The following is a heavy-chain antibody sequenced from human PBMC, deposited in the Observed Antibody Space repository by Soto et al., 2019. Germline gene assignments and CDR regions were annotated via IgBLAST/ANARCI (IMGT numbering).Heavy chain of an antibody. V-gene: IGHV3-30*18. CDR3: AKALEALGPVVVIRDDAFDI. Sequence: QVQLVESGGGVVQPGRSLRLSCAASGFTFSSYGMHWVRQAPGKGLEWVAVISYDGSNKYYADSVKGRFTISRDNSKNTLYLQMNRLRAEDTAVYYCAKALEALGPVVVIRDDAFDIWGQGKMVTVSS. CDR1: GFTFSSYG. CDR2: ISYDGSNK. D-gene: IGHD3-22*01. J-gene: IGHJ3*02.